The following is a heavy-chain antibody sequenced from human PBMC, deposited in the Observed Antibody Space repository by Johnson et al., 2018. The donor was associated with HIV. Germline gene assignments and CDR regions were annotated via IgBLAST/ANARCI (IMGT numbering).Heavy chain of an antibody. Sequence: QGQLVESGGGVVQPGGSLRLSCAASGFTFSNYGMHWVRQAPGKGLEWVAFIRYDGSNKYYADSVKGRFTISRDNSKNTMYLQVNSLRAEDTAVYYCAKDQGQWLVDAFDIWGQGTMVTVSS. V-gene: IGHV3-30*02. CDR2: IRYDGSNK. CDR1: GFTFSNYG. D-gene: IGHD6-19*01. CDR3: AKDQGQWLVDAFDI. J-gene: IGHJ3*02.